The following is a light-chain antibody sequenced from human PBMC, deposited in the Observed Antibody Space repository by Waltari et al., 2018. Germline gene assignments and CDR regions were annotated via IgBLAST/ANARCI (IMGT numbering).Light chain of an antibody. Sequence: QSALTQPASVSGSPGPSLTISCTGTSSDVGGYNYVSWYQQHPGKAPKLMIYDVSKRPSGVSNRFSGSKSGNTASLTISGLQAEDEADYYCSSYTSSSRVFGTGTKVTVL. CDR2: DVS. J-gene: IGLJ1*01. CDR3: SSYTSSSRV. CDR1: SSDVGGYNY. V-gene: IGLV2-14*01.